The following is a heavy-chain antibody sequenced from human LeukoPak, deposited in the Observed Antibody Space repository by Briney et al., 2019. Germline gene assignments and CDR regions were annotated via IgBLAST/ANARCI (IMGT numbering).Heavy chain of an antibody. CDR3: ARGEWDLLFDY. J-gene: IGHJ4*02. CDR1: GGSISGYY. CDR2: IFYSGST. Sequence: KPSETLSLTCTVSGGSISGYYWSWIRQPPGKGLEWIGYIFYSGSTNYNPSLKSRVTISVDTSKNQFSLKLSSVTAADTAVYYCARGEWDLLFDYWGQGTLFTVSS. D-gene: IGHD1-26*01. V-gene: IGHV4-59*01.